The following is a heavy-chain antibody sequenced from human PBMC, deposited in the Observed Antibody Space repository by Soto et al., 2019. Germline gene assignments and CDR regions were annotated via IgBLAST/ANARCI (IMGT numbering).Heavy chain of an antibody. CDR1: GFTFSNYA. CDR3: SIKFHYDSGTYLFDLDY. Sequence: GGSLRLSCAASGFTFSNYAIHWVRQAPGKGLEWVAVIASDGKDKRYADSVKGRFTISRDNSKNTVYLQMNSLRTEDTSVYYFSIKFHYDSGTYLFDLDYWGQGTLVTVSS. CDR2: IASDGKDK. D-gene: IGHD3-10*01. V-gene: IGHV3-30*03. J-gene: IGHJ4*02.